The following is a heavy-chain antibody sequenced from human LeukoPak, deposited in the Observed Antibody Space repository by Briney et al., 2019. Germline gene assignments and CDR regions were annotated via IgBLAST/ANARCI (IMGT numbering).Heavy chain of an antibody. V-gene: IGHV1-18*01. CDR1: GYTFTSYG. J-gene: IGHJ4*02. CDR3: ARSETAISRFDY. CDR2: ISAYNGNT. Sequence: ASVKVSCKASGYTFTSYGISWVRQAPGQGLEWMGWISAYNGNTNYAQKLQGRVTMTTDTSTSTAYMELRSLRSHDTAVYYCARSETAISRFDYWGQGTLVTVSS. D-gene: IGHD5-18*01.